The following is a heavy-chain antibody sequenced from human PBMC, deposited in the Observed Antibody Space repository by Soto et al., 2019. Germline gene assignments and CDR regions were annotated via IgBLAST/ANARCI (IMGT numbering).Heavy chain of an antibody. D-gene: IGHD1-1*01. CDR3: VEGWNDF. V-gene: IGHV3-15*01. CDR2: IKSKTDGGAR. Sequence: EVQLVESGGDLVEPGGSLRLSCVTSGFMFSSAWMSWVRQAPGKGLEWVGRIKSKTDGGARDYAAPVNGRFSISRDESKSTLYLQMNSMTAEDTALYYCVEGWNDFWGQGTLVTVSS. J-gene: IGHJ4*02. CDR1: GFMFSSAW.